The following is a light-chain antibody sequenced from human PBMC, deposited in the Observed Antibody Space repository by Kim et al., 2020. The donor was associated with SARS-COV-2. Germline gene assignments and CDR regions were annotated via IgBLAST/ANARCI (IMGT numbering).Light chain of an antibody. CDR2: KTN. V-gene: IGLV1-47*01. CDR1: RSNIGSDY. Sequence: GQRVTISCSGGRSNIGSDYVYWYQQLPGRAPKLLISKTNQRPSGVPDRFSGSKSGTSASLAISGLRSEDEADYYCAAWDNSISSVLFGGGTQLTVL. CDR3: AAWDNSISSVL. J-gene: IGLJ2*01.